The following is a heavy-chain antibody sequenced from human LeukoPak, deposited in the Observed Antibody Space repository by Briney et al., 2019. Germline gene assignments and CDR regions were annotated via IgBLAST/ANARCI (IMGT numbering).Heavy chain of an antibody. Sequence: PSETLSLTCSVSTGSVNSGVYYWGWVRQPPGKGLEWIGSIHSSGSSYCNPSLKSRVTLSVDTSKNQFSLKLSSVTAADRAVYYCAKHEGSYYDKSGYTFDFWGLGTLVTVSS. J-gene: IGHJ4*02. D-gene: IGHD3-22*01. CDR3: AKHEGSYYDKSGYTFDF. CDR2: IHSSGSS. CDR1: TGSVNSGVYY. V-gene: IGHV4-39*01.